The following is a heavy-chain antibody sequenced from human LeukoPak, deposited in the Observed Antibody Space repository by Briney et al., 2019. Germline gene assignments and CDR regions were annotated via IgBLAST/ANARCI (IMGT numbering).Heavy chain of an antibody. J-gene: IGHJ6*02. CDR1: GGSFSGYY. CDR2: INHSGST. V-gene: IGHV4-34*01. Sequence: SETLSLTCAVYGGSFSGYYWSWIRQPPGKGLEWIGEINHSGSTNYNPSLKSRVTISVDTSKNPFSLKLSSVTAADTAVYYCARRLLIYYYYYGMDVWGQGTTVTVSS. CDR3: ARRLLIYYYYYGMDV.